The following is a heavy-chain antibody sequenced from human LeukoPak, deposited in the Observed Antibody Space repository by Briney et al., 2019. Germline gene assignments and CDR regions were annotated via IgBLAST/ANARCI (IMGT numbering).Heavy chain of an antibody. Sequence: GASVKVSCKASGYTFTGYYMHWVRQAPGQGLEWMGWMNPNSGNTGYAQKFQGRVTMTRNTSISTAYMELSSLRSEDTAVYYCARGGAMDVWGKGTTVTISS. CDR3: ARGGAMDV. CDR1: GYTFTGYY. V-gene: IGHV1-8*02. CDR2: MNPNSGNT. J-gene: IGHJ6*04. D-gene: IGHD3-10*01.